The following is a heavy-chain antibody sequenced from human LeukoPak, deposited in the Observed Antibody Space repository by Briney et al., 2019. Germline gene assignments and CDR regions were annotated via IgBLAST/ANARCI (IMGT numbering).Heavy chain of an antibody. J-gene: IGHJ2*01. CDR1: GGSISSYY. D-gene: IGHD6-25*01. CDR3: ARQGGGFWYFDL. Sequence: PSETLSLTCTVSGGSISSYYWSWIRRPPGKGLEWIGYIYSSGSTNYNPSLKRRVTISVDTSKNQFSLKLSSVTAADTAVYYCARQGGGFWYFDLWGRGTLVTVSS. V-gene: IGHV4-59*08. CDR2: IYSSGST.